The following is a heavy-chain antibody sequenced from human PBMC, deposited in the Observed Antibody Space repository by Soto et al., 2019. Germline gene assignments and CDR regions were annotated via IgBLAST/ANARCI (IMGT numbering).Heavy chain of an antibody. CDR1: GYTLTELS. V-gene: IGHV1-24*01. D-gene: IGHD5-12*01. CDR2: FDPEDGET. Sequence: ASVKVSCKVSGYTLTELSMHWVRQAPGKGLEWMGGFDPEDGETIYAQKFQGRVTMTEDTSTDTAYMELSSLRSEDTAVYYCATVGQEWLPNDDAFDIWGQGTMVTVSS. J-gene: IGHJ3*02. CDR3: ATVGQEWLPNDDAFDI.